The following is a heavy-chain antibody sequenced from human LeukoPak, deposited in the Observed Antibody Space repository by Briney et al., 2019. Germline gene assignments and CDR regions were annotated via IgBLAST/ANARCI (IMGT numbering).Heavy chain of an antibody. Sequence: SETLSLTCAVYGGSFSGYYWSWIRQPPGKGLEWIGEINHSGSTNYNPSLKSRVTISVDTSKNQFSLKLSSVTAADTAVYYCARGYSSSWYVGYCGQGTLVTVSS. CDR2: INHSGST. CDR3: ARGYSSSWYVGY. V-gene: IGHV4-34*01. J-gene: IGHJ4*02. D-gene: IGHD6-13*01. CDR1: GGSFSGYY.